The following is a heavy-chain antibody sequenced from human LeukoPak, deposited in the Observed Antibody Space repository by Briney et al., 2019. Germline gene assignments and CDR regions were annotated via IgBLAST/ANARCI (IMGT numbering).Heavy chain of an antibody. CDR2: MNPNSGNT. CDR3: ARTPPKVLWFGVYWFDP. CDR1: GYTFTSYD. J-gene: IGHJ5*02. Sequence: RASVKVSCKASGYTFTSYDINWVRQATGQGLEWMGWMNPNSGNTGYAQKFQGRVTMTRNTSISTAYMELSSLRSEDTAVYYCARTPPKVLWFGVYWFDPWGQGTLVTVSS. V-gene: IGHV1-8*01. D-gene: IGHD3-10*01.